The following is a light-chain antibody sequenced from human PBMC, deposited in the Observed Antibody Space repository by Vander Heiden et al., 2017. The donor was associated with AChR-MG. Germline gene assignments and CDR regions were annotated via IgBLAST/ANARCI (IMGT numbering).Light chain of an antibody. J-gene: IGKJ5*01. CDR1: QSVTAS. CDR3: QQRSK. V-gene: IGKV3-11*01. CDR2: DAS. Sequence: EVVLTQSPATLSLSPGERATLSCRASQSVTASLVWYQQKPGQAPRLVIYDASNRATGIPARFSGSGSGADFTLTISSLEPEDFAVYYCQQRSKFGQGTRLDIK.